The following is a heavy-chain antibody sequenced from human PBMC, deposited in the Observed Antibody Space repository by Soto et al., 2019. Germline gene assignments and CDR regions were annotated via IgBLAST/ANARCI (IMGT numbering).Heavy chain of an antibody. Sequence: ASVKVSCKASGYTFTGYYMHWVRQAPGQGLEWMGWINPNSGGTNYAQKFQGWVTMTRDTSISTAYMELSRLRSDDTAVYYCARGGGIFGPPGYAFDIWGQGTMVTVSS. CDR1: GYTFTGYY. CDR2: INPNSGGT. D-gene: IGHD3-3*01. CDR3: ARGGGIFGPPGYAFDI. J-gene: IGHJ3*02. V-gene: IGHV1-2*04.